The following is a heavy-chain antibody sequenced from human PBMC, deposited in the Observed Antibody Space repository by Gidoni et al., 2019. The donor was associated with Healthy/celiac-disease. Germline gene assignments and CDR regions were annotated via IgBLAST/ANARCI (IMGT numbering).Heavy chain of an antibody. J-gene: IGHJ6*02. CDR3: AKGPLGGGYEYYYYYGMDV. V-gene: IGHV3-23*01. Sequence: EVQLLESGGGLVQPGGSLRLSCAASGFTFSRYAMSWVRQAPGKGLEWVSAISGSGGSTYYADSVKGRFTISRDNSKNTLYLQMNSLRAEDTAVYYCAKGPLGGGYEYYYYYGMDVWGQGTTVTVSS. D-gene: IGHD3-22*01. CDR2: ISGSGGST. CDR1: GFTFSRYA.